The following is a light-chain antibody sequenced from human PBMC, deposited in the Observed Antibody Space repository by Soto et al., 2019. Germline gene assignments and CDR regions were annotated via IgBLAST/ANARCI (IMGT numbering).Light chain of an antibody. CDR3: SSYPGSNNLF. Sequence: QSALTQPPSASGSPGQSVTISCTGTSSDVGGYNYVSWYQQHPGKAPKLMIYEVTKRPSGVPDRFSGSKSGNTASLTVSGLQAEDEADYYSSSYPGSNNLFFGGGTKLTVL. J-gene: IGLJ2*01. CDR1: SSDVGGYNY. CDR2: EVT. V-gene: IGLV2-8*01.